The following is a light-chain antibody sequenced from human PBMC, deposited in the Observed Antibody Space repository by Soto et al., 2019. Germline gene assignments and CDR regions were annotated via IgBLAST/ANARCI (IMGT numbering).Light chain of an antibody. CDR2: RNY. CDR1: SCNIGSNY. Sequence: QSVLTQPPSASGTPGQRVTISCSGSSCNIGSNYVYWYQQLPGTAPKLLIYRNYQRPSGVPDRFSGSKSATSASLAISGLRSEDEADYFCAAWDDSLSGQVFGGGTKLTVL. J-gene: IGLJ2*01. V-gene: IGLV1-47*01. CDR3: AAWDDSLSGQV.